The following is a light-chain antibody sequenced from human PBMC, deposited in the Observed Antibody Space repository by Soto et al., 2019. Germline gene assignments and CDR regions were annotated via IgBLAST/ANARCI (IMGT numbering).Light chain of an antibody. V-gene: IGKV1-33*01. J-gene: IGKJ5*01. CDR2: DAS. Sequence: DIQMTQSPSSLSASVGDRVTITCQASQNINNYLNWYQQKPGRAPKLLSYDASNLEAGVPSRFRGSGSGTDFTFTVSRLRAEDIATYYCQQYENLPTFGQGKRLEIK. CDR3: QQYENLPT. CDR1: QNINNY.